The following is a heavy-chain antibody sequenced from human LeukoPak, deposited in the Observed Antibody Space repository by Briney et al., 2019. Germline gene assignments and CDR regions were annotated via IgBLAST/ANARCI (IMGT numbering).Heavy chain of an antibody. V-gene: IGHV3-7*04. CDR2: IKQDGSEK. CDR3: ARDFGDDSSGYAEVGPSYYFDF. CDR1: GFTFSSYW. D-gene: IGHD3-22*01. Sequence: GGSLRLSCAASGFTFSSYWMSWVRQAPGEGLEWVANIKQDGSEKYYVDSVKGRFTISRDNAKDSLNLQMNSLRAEDTAVYYCARDFGDDSSGYAEVGPSYYFDFWGQGTLVTVSS. J-gene: IGHJ4*02.